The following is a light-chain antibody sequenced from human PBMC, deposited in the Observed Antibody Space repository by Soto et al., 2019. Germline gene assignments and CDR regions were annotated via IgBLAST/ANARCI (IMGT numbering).Light chain of an antibody. J-gene: IGKJ5*01. V-gene: IGKV3-11*01. CDR3: QQYNNWPAIT. Sequence: EIVLTQSPATLSLSPGERATLSCRASQSVNSYLAWYQQKPGQVPSLLIYDTSNRATGIPDRFSGSGSGTDFTLTISSLQSEDFAVYYCQQYNNWPAITFGQGTRLEIK. CDR1: QSVNSY. CDR2: DTS.